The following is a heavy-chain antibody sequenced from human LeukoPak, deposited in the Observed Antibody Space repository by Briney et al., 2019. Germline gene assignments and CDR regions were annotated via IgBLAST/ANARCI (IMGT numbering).Heavy chain of an antibody. V-gene: IGHV3-23*01. CDR2: ISGSGGST. J-gene: IGHJ4*02. D-gene: IGHD6-13*01. CDR3: AKDSGQQLALGDY. Sequence: GGSLRLSCAASGLTFSSYAMSWVRQAPGKGLEWVSAISGSGGSTYYADSVKGRFTISRDNSKNTLYLQMNSLRAEDTAVYYCAKDSGQQLALGDYWGQGTLVTVSS. CDR1: GLTFSSYA.